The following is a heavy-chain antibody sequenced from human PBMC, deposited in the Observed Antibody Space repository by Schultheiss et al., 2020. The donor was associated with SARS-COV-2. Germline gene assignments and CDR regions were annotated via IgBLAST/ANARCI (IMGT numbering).Heavy chain of an antibody. CDR2: ISSSGSTI. D-gene: IGHD4-11*01. J-gene: IGHJ6*02. V-gene: IGHV3-48*03. CDR1: GFTFSSYE. Sequence: GGSLRLSCAASGFTFSSYEMNWVRQAPGKGLEWVSYISSSGSTIYYADSVKGRFTISRDNAKNSLYLQMNSLRAEDTAVYYCARDSPTVTTYYYYGMDVWGQGTTGTVS. CDR3: ARDSPTVTTYYYYGMDV.